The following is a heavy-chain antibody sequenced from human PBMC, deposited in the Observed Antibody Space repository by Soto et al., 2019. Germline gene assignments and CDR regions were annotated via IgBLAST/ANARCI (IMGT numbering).Heavy chain of an antibody. D-gene: IGHD3-10*01. Sequence: GGSLRLSCAASGFTFSGSAVHWVRQASGKGLEWLGRTRSAAENYATSYAASVRGRFTISRDDSKNTAYLQMNSLKTEDTAVYYCSRGVWLGASYGMDVWGQGTTVTVS. CDR2: TRSAAENYAT. CDR1: GFTFSGSA. V-gene: IGHV3-73*01. CDR3: SRGVWLGASYGMDV. J-gene: IGHJ6*02.